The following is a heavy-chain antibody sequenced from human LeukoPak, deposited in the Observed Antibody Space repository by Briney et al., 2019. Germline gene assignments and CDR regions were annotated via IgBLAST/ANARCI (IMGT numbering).Heavy chain of an antibody. V-gene: IGHV3-23*01. CDR2: ISAGGDTT. CDR3: AGISYSGTWPVGY. Sequence: GGSLRLSCAASGFTSSSYAMSWVRQAPGKGLEWVSAISAGGDTTYTADPVRGRFTISRDNSKNTLYLQMNTLTAEDTAVYYCAGISYSGTWPVGYWGQGTLVTVTA. J-gene: IGHJ4*02. D-gene: IGHD6-25*01. CDR1: GFTSSSYA.